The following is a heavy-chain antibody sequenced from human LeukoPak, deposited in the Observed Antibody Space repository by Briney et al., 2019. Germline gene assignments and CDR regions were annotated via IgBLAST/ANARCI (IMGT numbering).Heavy chain of an antibody. V-gene: IGHV1-18*01. CDR2: ISAYNGNT. CDR1: GGTFSSYA. J-gene: IGHJ4*02. D-gene: IGHD3-9*01. Sequence: ASVKVSCKASGGTFSSYAISWVRQAPGQGLEWMGWISAYNGNTNYAQKLQGRVTMTTDTSTSTAYMELSSLRSEDTAVYYCARGYDILTGRDYWGQGTLVTVSS. CDR3: ARGYDILTGRDY.